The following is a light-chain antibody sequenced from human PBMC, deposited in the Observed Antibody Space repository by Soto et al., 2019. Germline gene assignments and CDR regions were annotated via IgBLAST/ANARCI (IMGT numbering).Light chain of an antibody. J-gene: IGLJ2*01. CDR3: QSYDSSLSAVV. CDR1: SSNIGAGYD. Sequence: QPVLTQPPSVSGAPGQRVTISCTGSSSNIGAGYDVHWYQQFPGTAPKLLLYGSTNRPSGVPDRFSGSKSGTSASLAIAGLQTEDEADYYCQSYDSSLSAVVFGGGTKLT. V-gene: IGLV1-40*01. CDR2: GST.